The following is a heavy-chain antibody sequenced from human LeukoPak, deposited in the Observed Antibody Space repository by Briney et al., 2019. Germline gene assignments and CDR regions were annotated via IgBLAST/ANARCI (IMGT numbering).Heavy chain of an antibody. V-gene: IGHV4-34*01. D-gene: IGHD3-10*01. J-gene: IGHJ2*01. CDR1: GGSFSGYY. Sequence: SETLSLTCAVYGGSFSGYYWSWIRQPPGKGLEWIGEINHSGSTNYNPSLKSRVTISVDTSKNQFSLKLSSVPAADTAVYYCARPYGSGSYFDLWGRGTLVTVSS. CDR3: ARPYGSGSYFDL. CDR2: INHSGST.